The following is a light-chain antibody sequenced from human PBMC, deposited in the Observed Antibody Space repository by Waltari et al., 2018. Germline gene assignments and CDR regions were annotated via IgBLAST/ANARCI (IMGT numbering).Light chain of an antibody. J-gene: IGLJ2*01. CDR2: EYN. CDR1: SGSIASNY. Sequence: NFMLTQPHSVSESPGKTVTISCPRSSGSIASNYMQWYRQRPGTSPTTVIYEYNQRPSGVPDRFSGSIDSSSNSASLTISGLKTEDEADYYCQSYDSSSVVFGGGTKLTVL. V-gene: IGLV6-57*01. CDR3: QSYDSSSVV.